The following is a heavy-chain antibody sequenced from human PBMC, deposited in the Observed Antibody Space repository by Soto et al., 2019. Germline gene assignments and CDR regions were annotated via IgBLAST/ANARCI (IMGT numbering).Heavy chain of an antibody. CDR2: IYYSGST. D-gene: IGHD2-15*01. Sequence: SETLSLTCTVSGGSINSYYWSWIRQPPGEGLEWIGYIYYSGSTNYNPSLKSRVTISVDTSTNQFSLTLSSVTAADTAVYYCARHSRQRDYCNGGSCFGSLDSWGRGTLVTV. J-gene: IGHJ4*02. V-gene: IGHV4-59*08. CDR3: ARHSRQRDYCNGGSCFGSLDS. CDR1: GGSINSYY.